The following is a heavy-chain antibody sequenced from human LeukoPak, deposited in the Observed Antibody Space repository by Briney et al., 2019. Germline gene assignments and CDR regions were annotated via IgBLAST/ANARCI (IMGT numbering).Heavy chain of an antibody. CDR3: ARQSDGYDSNWFGP. CDR2: IYSSGST. Sequence: SETLSLTCTVSGGSISSYYWNWIRQPPGKGLEWIGYIYSSGSTDYNPSLKGRVTISVDTSKNQFSLKLNSVTAADTAVYYCARQSDGYDSNWFGPWGQGTLVTVS. CDR1: GGSISSYY. V-gene: IGHV4-4*09. J-gene: IGHJ5*02. D-gene: IGHD5-24*01.